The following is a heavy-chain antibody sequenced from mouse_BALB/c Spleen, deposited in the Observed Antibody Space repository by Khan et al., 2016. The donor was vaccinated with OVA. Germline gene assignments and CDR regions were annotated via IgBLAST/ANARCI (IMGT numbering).Heavy chain of an antibody. CDR2: IDPSNGDT. Sequence: EVQLVESGAELVRPGASVKLSCTASGFNIKDTYMHWVKQRPEQGLEWIGRIDPSNGDTKYDPKFQDQATIPKDTSSNTAYLQLSSLTSEDTAVDYCATRYGNPCPYWGQGTLVTVSA. CDR3: ATRYGNPCPY. D-gene: IGHD2-1*01. V-gene: IGHV14-3*02. CDR1: GFNIKDTY. J-gene: IGHJ3*01.